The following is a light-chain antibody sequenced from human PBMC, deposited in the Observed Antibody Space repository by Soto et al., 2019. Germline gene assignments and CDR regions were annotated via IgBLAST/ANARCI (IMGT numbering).Light chain of an antibody. CDR2: DAS. Sequence: EIVLTQSPGTLSLSPGERVTLSCRASQSVTSNYLAWYQQKPGQAPRLLIYDASTRAAGIPGRFSGSGSGTDFTLTISRLEPEDFAVYYCQRYGGSVWTFGQGTKVDIK. V-gene: IGKV3-20*01. CDR1: QSVTSNY. J-gene: IGKJ1*01. CDR3: QRYGGSVWT.